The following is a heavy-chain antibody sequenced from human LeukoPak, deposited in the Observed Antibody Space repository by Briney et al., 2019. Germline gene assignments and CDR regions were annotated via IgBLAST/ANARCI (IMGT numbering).Heavy chain of an antibody. CDR3: AKERVPAAIRGTWDAFDI. Sequence: GGSLRLSCAASGFTFSSYAMSWVRQAPGKGLEWVSAISGSGGSTYYADSVKGRFTISRDNSKNTLYLQMNSLRAEDTAVYYCAKERVPAAIRGTWDAFDIWGQGTMVTVSS. J-gene: IGHJ3*02. D-gene: IGHD2-2*02. CDR2: ISGSGGST. V-gene: IGHV3-23*01. CDR1: GFTFSSYA.